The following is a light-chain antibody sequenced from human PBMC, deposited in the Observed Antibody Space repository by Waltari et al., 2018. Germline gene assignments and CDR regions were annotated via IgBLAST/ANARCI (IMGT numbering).Light chain of an antibody. CDR2: EVS. CDR3: CSYAGGYTGV. CDR1: SRDVWSYNL. Sequence: QSALTQPATVSGSTGQSITHPCTWTSRDVWSYNLCSWYQQYPGKVPKLLIYEVSKRPSGVSDRFSGSKSGNTASLTISGLQAEDEADYYCCSYAGGYTGVFGTGTKVTVL. V-gene: IGLV2-23*02. J-gene: IGLJ1*01.